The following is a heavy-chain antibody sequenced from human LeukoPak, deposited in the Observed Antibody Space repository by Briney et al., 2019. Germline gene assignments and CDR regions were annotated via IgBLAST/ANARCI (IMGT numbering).Heavy chain of an antibody. CDR1: GFTFSSYW. CDR3: AGDVGDGFDN. CDR2: SNGDGSST. V-gene: IGHV3-74*01. D-gene: IGHD2-21*02. Sequence: GGSLRLSCAASGFTFSSYWMNWVRQAPGKGLVWVSRSNGDGSSTFYADSVKGRFTISRDSAKNTLYLQMDSLRADDTAVYYCAGDVGDGFDNWGQGTMVTVSS. J-gene: IGHJ3*02.